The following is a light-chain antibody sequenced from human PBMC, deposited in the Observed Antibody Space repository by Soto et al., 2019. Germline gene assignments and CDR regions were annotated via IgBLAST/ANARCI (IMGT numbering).Light chain of an antibody. CDR1: QSITWNY. Sequence: DIVLTQSPGTLSLSPGERATLSCRAGQSITWNYLAWYQQKPGQAPSLLIYGASIRATGVPDRFSGSGSGTDFTLTINRLEPEDFAVYYCQQYVSSPYTFGQGTNLEIK. J-gene: IGKJ2*01. CDR2: GAS. V-gene: IGKV3-20*01. CDR3: QQYVSSPYT.